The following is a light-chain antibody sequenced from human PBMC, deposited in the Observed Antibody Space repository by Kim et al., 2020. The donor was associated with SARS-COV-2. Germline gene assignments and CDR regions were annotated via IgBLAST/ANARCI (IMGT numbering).Light chain of an antibody. CDR1: QSISTY. J-gene: IGKJ4*01. CDR2: AAS. CDR3: QQSHTTPLLT. Sequence: ASVGDRVTIACRASQSISTYLNWYQQKPGKAPKLLIYAASSLQSGVPSRVSGSGSGTDATLTISSLQPEDFATYYCQQSHTTPLLTFGGGTKLEI. V-gene: IGKV1-39*01.